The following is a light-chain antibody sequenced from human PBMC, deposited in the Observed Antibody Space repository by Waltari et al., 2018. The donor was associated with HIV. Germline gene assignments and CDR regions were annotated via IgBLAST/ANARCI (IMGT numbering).Light chain of an antibody. Sequence: QSVLTPPPSVSGAPGQRVPISCTWSSSNIGAGYYAHWYQHLPGTVTKLLIYGNSDRPSGVPDRFSVSKSGTSASLAITGLQAEDEAHYYCQSYDSSLSGWVFGGGTKLTVL. CDR3: QSYDSSLSGWV. CDR2: GNS. J-gene: IGLJ3*02. V-gene: IGLV1-40*01. CDR1: SSNIGAGYY.